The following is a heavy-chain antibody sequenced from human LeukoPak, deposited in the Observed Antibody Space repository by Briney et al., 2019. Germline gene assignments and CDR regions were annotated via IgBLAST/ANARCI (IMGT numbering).Heavy chain of an antibody. CDR2: IRSKANSYAT. V-gene: IGHV3-73*01. Sequence: GGSLRLSCAASGFTFSGSAMHWVRQASGKGLEWVGRIRSKANSYATAYAASVKGRFTISRDDSKNTAYLQMNSLKTEDTAVYYCTIVEKACSNSCYFDYWGQGTLVTVSS. J-gene: IGHJ4*02. CDR3: TIVEKACSNSCYFDY. CDR1: GFTFSGSA. D-gene: IGHD4-11*01.